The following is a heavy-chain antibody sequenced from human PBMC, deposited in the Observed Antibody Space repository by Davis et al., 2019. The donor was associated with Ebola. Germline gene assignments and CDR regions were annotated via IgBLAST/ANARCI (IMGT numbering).Heavy chain of an antibody. CDR2: IIPLLGVT. J-gene: IGHJ6*04. CDR1: GGTFSSYT. V-gene: IGHV1-69*02. D-gene: IGHD2-8*01. Sequence: AASVKVSCKASGGTFSSYTISWVRQAPGQGLEWMGRIIPLLGVTNYAQKFQGRVTITADESTNTAYMELRSLGSEDTAVYYCASNQYCTNGVCYTRAYGMDVWGKGTTVTVSS. CDR3: ASNQYCTNGVCYTRAYGMDV.